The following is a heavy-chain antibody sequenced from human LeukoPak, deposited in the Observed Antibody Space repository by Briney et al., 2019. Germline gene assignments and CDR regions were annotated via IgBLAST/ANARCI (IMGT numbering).Heavy chain of an antibody. CDR2: IYTSGST. CDR1: DGSISSYY. V-gene: IGHV4-4*07. CDR3: ARATGYYYGSGSIFDY. Sequence: SETLSLTCTVSDGSISSYYWSWIRQPAGKGLEWIGRIYTSGSTNYNPSLKSRVTISVDTSKNQFSLKLSSVTAADTAVYYCARATGYYYGSGSIFDYWGQGTLVTVSS. J-gene: IGHJ4*02. D-gene: IGHD3-10*01.